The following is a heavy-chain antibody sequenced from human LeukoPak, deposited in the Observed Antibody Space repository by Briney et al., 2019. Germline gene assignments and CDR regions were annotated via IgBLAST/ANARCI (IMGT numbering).Heavy chain of an antibody. Sequence: GGSLRLSCAASGFTFSGYWMHWVRQAPGKGLVWVSRINNDGSYTSYADSVKGRFTISRDNAKNTLYVQMNSLRAEDTAVYFCARGKSGYTFGPLDSWGPGTLVTVSS. J-gene: IGHJ4*02. V-gene: IGHV3-74*01. CDR2: INNDGSYT. D-gene: IGHD5-18*01. CDR3: ARGKSGYTFGPLDS. CDR1: GFTFSGYW.